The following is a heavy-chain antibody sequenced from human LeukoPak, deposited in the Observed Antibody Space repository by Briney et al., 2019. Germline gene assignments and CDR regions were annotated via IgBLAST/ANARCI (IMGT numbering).Heavy chain of an antibody. V-gene: IGHV3-30*18. CDR3: AKQGHYYGSGSSFNGYYLDY. J-gene: IGHJ4*02. D-gene: IGHD3-10*01. CDR2: ISYDGSNK. Sequence: GGSVRLTCAASGFTFSSYGMHWVRQAPGKGLEGVAVISYDGSNKYLADSVKGRFTISRDNSKNTLYLQMNSLSAEDTVVYYCAKQGHYYGSGSSFNGYYLDYWGQGTLVTVSS. CDR1: GFTFSSYG.